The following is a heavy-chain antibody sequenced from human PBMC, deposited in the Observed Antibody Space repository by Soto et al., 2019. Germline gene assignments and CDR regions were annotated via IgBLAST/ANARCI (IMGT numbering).Heavy chain of an antibody. D-gene: IGHD6-13*01. CDR1: GDXVSSNTAA. V-gene: IGHV6-1*01. CDR2: TYYRSNCRH. Sequence: PXQXLLLTCALSGDXVSSNTAAWNWIRSSPSRGLEWLGRTYYRSNCRHDYAVSLKSRITVNPDTSKNHFSLQLNSVTPDDTAVYYCVTGIAAAGTFYSCAYWGQGTLGTVS. CDR3: VTGIAAAGTFYSCAY. J-gene: IGHJ4*02.